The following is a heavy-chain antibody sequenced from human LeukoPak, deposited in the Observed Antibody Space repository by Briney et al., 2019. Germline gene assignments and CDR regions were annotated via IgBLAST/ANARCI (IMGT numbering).Heavy chain of an antibody. V-gene: IGHV4-39*07. Sequence: SETLSLTCTVSGGSISSNTYYWGWIRQPPGKGLEWIGEINHSGSTNYNPSLKSRVTISVDTSKNQFSLKLSSVTAADTAVYYCARETNYYDITWGQGTLVTVSS. CDR1: GGSISSNTYY. J-gene: IGHJ4*02. D-gene: IGHD3-22*01. CDR3: ARETNYYDIT. CDR2: INHSGST.